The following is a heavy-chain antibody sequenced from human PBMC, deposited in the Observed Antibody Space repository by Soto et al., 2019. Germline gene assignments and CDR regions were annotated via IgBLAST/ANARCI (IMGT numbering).Heavy chain of an antibody. V-gene: IGHV3-33*01. J-gene: IGHJ4*02. Sequence: GGSLRLSCAASGFTFSSYGMHWVRHAPGKGLEWVAVIWYDGSNKYYADSVKGRFTISRDNSKNTLYLQMNSLRAEDTAVYYCARETLGRHSSSSSPGVWGQATLVTVSS. CDR2: IWYDGSNK. CDR3: ARETLGRHSSSSSPGV. CDR1: GFTFSSYG. D-gene: IGHD6-6*01.